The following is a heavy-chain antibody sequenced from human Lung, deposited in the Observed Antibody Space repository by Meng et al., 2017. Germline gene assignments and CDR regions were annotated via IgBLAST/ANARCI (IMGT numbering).Heavy chain of an antibody. CDR1: GGSFSGYY. J-gene: IGHJ4*02. V-gene: IGHV4-34*02. CDR3: VRRTYSSGWYFDY. CDR2: IIDSGST. Sequence: QGQLQHWGEGLLKPSEPLSLTCAVYGGSFSGYYWSWIRQPPGKGLEWIGEIIDSGSTNYNPSLKSRVTISVDTSKNQFSLRVTSVTAADRAVYYCVRRTYSSGWYFDYWGQGTLVTVSS. D-gene: IGHD6-19*01.